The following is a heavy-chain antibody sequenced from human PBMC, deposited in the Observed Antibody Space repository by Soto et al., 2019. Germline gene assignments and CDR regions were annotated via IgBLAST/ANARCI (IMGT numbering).Heavy chain of an antibody. V-gene: IGHV3-30*03. D-gene: IGHD3-10*01. CDR1: GYTFSSYG. CDR3: ATSLLAGSAFDI. Sequence: PGGSLGLSCAAAGYTFSSYGMDWVRQAPGKGLEWVAVISYDGSNKYYADSVKGRFTISRDNSKNTLYLQMNSLRSEDTAVYYCATSLLAGSAFDIWGQGTMVTVSS. J-gene: IGHJ3*02. CDR2: ISYDGSNK.